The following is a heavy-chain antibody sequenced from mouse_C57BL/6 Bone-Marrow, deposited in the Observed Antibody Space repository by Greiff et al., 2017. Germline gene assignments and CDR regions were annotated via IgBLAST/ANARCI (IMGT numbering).Heavy chain of an antibody. CDR1: GYSFTGYY. V-gene: IGHV1-42*01. CDR2: INPSTGGT. CDR3: ARSWEIYYGYDGAWFAY. D-gene: IGHD2-2*01. J-gene: IGHJ3*01. Sequence: EVQLQQSGPELVKPGASVKISCKASGYSFTGYYMNWVKQSPEKSLEWIGEINPSTGGTTYNQKFKAKATLTVDKSSSTAYMQLKSLTSEDSAVYYCARSWEIYYGYDGAWFAYWGQGTLVTVSA.